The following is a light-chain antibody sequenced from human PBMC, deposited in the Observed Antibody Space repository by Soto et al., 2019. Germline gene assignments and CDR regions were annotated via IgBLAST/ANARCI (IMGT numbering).Light chain of an antibody. J-gene: IGKJ1*01. CDR2: AAS. CDR3: QKYDSAPWT. Sequence: DIQMTQSPSSLSASVRDRVTITCRASQGISNYLAWYQQKPGKVPKLLIYAASTLQSGVPSRFSGSGSGTDFTLTIISLQPEDVATYYFQKYDSAPWTFGQGTKLEIK. CDR1: QGISNY. V-gene: IGKV1-27*01.